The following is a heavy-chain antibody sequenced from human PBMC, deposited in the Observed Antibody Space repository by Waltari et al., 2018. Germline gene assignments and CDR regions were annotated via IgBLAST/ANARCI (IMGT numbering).Heavy chain of an antibody. D-gene: IGHD3-10*01. V-gene: IGHV3-53*01. J-gene: IGHJ6*02. Sequence: EVQLVESGGGLIQPGGSLGLSCAAAEFNVGSNYMSWVRQPPGKGLEWVSVIYSGGSTYYADSVNGRFTISRDNSKNTLYLQMNSLRAEDTAVYYCAREEDYYGSGSSATHYYYGMDVWGQGTTVTVSS. CDR3: AREEDYYGSGSSATHYYYGMDV. CDR2: IYSGGST. CDR1: EFNVGSNY.